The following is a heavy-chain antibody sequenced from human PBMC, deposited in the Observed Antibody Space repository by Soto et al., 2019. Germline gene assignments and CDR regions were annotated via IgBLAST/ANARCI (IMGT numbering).Heavy chain of an antibody. D-gene: IGHD6-13*01. J-gene: IGHJ4*02. CDR1: GFTFSRYA. CDR2: ISDRGSHT. Sequence: GGSLRLSFAGSGFTFSRYAMTWVRQAPGKGLEWVSSISDRGSHTYYADSVKGRFTISRDNYKNTLYRHRNSLRVEDTAVYYCAKDTYSSSWDFWGQGTLVTVSS. V-gene: IGHV3-23*01. CDR3: AKDTYSSSWDF.